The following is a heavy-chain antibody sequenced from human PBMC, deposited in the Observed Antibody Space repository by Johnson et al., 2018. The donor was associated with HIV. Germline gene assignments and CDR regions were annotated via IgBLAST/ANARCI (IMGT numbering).Heavy chain of an antibody. CDR2: ISYDGSNK. V-gene: IGHV3-30-3*01. CDR1: GFTFSSYA. J-gene: IGHJ3*02. CDR3: ATALGYDAFEI. Sequence: QVQLVESGGGVVQPGRSLRLSCAASGFTFSSYAMHWVRQAPGKGLEWVAVISYDGSNKYYADSVKGRFTISRDNSKNTLYLQMNSLRAEDTALYYCATALGYDAFEIWGQGTMVTVSS. D-gene: IGHD6-13*01.